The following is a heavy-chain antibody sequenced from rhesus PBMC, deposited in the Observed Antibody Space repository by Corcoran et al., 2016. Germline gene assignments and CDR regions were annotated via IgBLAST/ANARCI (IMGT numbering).Heavy chain of an antibody. V-gene: IGHV4S9*01. Sequence: QVQLQESGPGLVKPSETLSLTCAVSGGSISDYYYWNWIRQPPGTGVDWIGNIYGNRASTSSNPSLKIRVTISKDTSKNQFFLKLSSVTAADTAVYYCARGPYEDDYGYFVDYWGQGVLVTVSS. J-gene: IGHJ4*01. D-gene: IGHD3-9*01. CDR2: IYGNRAST. CDR3: ARGPYEDDYGYFVDY. CDR1: GGSISDYYY.